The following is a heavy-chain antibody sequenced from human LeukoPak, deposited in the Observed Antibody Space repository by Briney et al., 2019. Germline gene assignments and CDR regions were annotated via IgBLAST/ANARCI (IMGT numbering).Heavy chain of an antibody. CDR1: GGSISSGSHY. Sequence: PSETLSLTCTVSGGSISSGSHYWSWIRQPAGKGLEWIGYIFYTGTTNYNPSLKSRVTISVDTSKNQFSLKLSSVTAADTAVYYCAREKAVAGTLYYYYYYMDVWGKGTTVTVSS. J-gene: IGHJ6*03. CDR3: AREKAVAGTLYYYYYYMDV. D-gene: IGHD6-19*01. CDR2: IFYTGTT. V-gene: IGHV4-61*10.